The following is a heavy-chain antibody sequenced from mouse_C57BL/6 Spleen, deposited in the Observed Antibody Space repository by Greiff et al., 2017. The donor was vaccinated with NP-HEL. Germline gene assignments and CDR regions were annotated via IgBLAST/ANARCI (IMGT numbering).Heavy chain of an antibody. D-gene: IGHD1-1*01. J-gene: IGHJ4*01. CDR1: GYTFTSYW. CDR3: ARGTTVVALYAMDY. CDR2: IYPGSGST. V-gene: IGHV1-55*01. Sequence: QVQLQQPGAELVKPGASVKMSCKASGYTFTSYWTTWVKQRPGQGLEWIGDIYPGSGSTNYNEKFKSKATLTVDTSSSTAYMQLSSLTSEDSAVYYCARGTTVVALYAMDYWGQGTSVTVSS.